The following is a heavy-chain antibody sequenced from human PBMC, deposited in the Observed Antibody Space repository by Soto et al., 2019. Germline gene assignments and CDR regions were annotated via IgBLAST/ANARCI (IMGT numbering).Heavy chain of an antibody. J-gene: IGHJ6*02. CDR1: GFTFDDYA. D-gene: IGHD2-2*02. CDR2: ISWNSGSI. Sequence: GGSLRLSCAASGFTFDDYAMHWVRQAPGKGLEWVSGISWNSGSIGYADSVKGRFTISRDNAKNSLYLQMNSLRAEDTALYYCAKGGYCSSTSCYSQYYYYYGMDVWGQGTTVTVSS. CDR3: AKGGYCSSTSCYSQYYYYYGMDV. V-gene: IGHV3-9*01.